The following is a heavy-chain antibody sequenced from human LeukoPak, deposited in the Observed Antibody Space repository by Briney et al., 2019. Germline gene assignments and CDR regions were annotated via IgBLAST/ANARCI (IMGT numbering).Heavy chain of an antibody. D-gene: IGHD5-24*01. Sequence: SETLSLTCTVSGGSISSYYWSWIRQPPGKGLEWIGYIYYSGSTNYNPSLKSRVTISVDTSKNQFSLKLSSVTAADTAVYYCARAETYYYYMDVWGKGTTVTVSS. CDR2: IYYSGST. CDR1: GGSISSYY. J-gene: IGHJ6*03. V-gene: IGHV4-59*01. CDR3: ARAETYYYYMDV.